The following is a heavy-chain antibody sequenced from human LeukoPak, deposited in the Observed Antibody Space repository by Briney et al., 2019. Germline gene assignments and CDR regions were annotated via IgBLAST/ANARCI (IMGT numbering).Heavy chain of an antibody. V-gene: IGHV3-20*04. J-gene: IGHJ4*02. CDR2: INWNGGST. CDR1: GFTLSSYA. Sequence: GGSLRLSCAASGFTLSSYAMSWVRQAPGKGLEWVSGINWNGGSTGYADSVKGRFTISRDNAKNSLYLQMNSLRAEDTALYYCARGLRGYSYGFDYWGQGTLVTVSS. D-gene: IGHD5-18*01. CDR3: ARGLRGYSYGFDY.